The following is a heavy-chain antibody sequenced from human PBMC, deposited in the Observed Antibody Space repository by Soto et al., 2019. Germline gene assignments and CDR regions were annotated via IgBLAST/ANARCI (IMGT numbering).Heavy chain of an antibody. CDR2: ISGSGGST. V-gene: IGHV3-23*01. D-gene: IGHD3-10*01. J-gene: IGHJ5*02. CDR3: AKPPMVRGDNNWFDP. CDR1: AFPFSNYV. Sequence: PAGSLRLSCLASAFPFSNYVLSWVRQAPGKGLEWVSAISGSGGSTYYADSVKGRFNISRDNSKNTLYLQMNSLRAEDTAVCYCAKPPMVRGDNNWFDPGGQATLVSVS.